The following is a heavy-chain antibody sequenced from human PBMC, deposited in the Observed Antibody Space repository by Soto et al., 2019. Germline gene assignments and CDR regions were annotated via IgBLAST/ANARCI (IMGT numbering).Heavy chain of an antibody. D-gene: IGHD3-22*01. Sequence: QEQLVQSGAEVKKPGSSVKVSCKASGGLFSSYPISWVRQVPGQGLEWMGGIIPVFQTAYYTQRFQGRVQITADESTNTAYMELSSLTSEDTAIYFCARGGSGYTWFNELWGQGTLFTVS. V-gene: IGHV1-69*01. CDR1: GGLFSSYP. J-gene: IGHJ4*02. CDR3: ARGGSGYTWFNEL. CDR2: IIPVFQTA.